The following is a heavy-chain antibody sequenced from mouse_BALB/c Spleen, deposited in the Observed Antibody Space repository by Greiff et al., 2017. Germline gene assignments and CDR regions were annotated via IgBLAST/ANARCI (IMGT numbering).Heavy chain of an antibody. CDR1: GYSFTGYT. D-gene: IGHD1-1*01. Sequence: VQLQQSGPELVKPGASMKISCKASGYSFTGYTMNWVKQSHGKNLEWIGLINPYNGGTSYNQKFKGKATLTVDKSSSTAYMELLSLTSEDSAVYYCASRYDGSSHDAMDYWGQGTSVTVSS. J-gene: IGHJ4*01. CDR3: ASRYDGSSHDAMDY. CDR2: INPYNGGT. V-gene: IGHV1-18*01.